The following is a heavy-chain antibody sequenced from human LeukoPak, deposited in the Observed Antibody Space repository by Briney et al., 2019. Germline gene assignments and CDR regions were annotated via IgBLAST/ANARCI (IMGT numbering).Heavy chain of an antibody. Sequence: GASVKVSCKASGYTFTSYYMHWVRQAPGQGLEWMGIINPSGGSTSYAQKFQGRVTMTRDTSTRTVYMELSSLRSEDKAVCYCARDRTTVTSKDTNWFDPWGQGTLVTVSS. V-gene: IGHV1-46*01. J-gene: IGHJ5*02. CDR1: GYTFTSYY. D-gene: IGHD4-11*01. CDR3: ARDRTTVTSKDTNWFDP. CDR2: INPSGGST.